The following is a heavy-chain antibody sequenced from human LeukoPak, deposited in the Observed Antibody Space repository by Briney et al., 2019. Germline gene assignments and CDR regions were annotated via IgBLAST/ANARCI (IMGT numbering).Heavy chain of an antibody. CDR1: GGTFSSYA. V-gene: IGHV1-69*05. CDR3: ARELSAAAPYYMDV. J-gene: IGHJ6*03. D-gene: IGHD6-25*01. Sequence: SVKVSCKASGGTFSSYAISWVRQAPGQGLEWMGGIIPIFGTANYAQKFQGRVTITTDESTTTVHMELRSLRSEDTAVYYCARELSAAAPYYMDVWGKGTTVAVSS. CDR2: IIPIFGTA.